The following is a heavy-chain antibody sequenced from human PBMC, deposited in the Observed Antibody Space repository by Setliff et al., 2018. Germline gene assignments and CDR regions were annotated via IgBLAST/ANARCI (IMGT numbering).Heavy chain of an antibody. CDR3: ARGPLAPFEH. V-gene: IGHV4-31*03. D-gene: IGHD6-13*01. CDR1: GGSISSGGYY. J-gene: IGHJ4*02. Sequence: SETLSLTCTVSGGSISSGGYYWSWIRQHPGKGLEWIGYIYYSGSTSYYNPSLKSRVTISVDTSKNQFSLKLSSVTAADTAVYYCARGPLAPFEHWGQGSLVTVSS. CDR2: IYYSGSTS.